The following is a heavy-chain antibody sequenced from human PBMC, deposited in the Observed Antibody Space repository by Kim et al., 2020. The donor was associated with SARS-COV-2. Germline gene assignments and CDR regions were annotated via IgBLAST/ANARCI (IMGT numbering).Heavy chain of an antibody. CDR3: ATEKPQLAFDY. CDR2: MRYDGSRE. Sequence: GGSLRLSCVASGFTFSSYGMHWVRQAPGKGLEWVAVMRYDGSREHYADSVKGRFTISRDNSKNTLYLQMNSLRGEDTAVYYCATEKPQLAFDYWGQGSL. V-gene: IGHV3-30*02. CDR1: GFTFSSYG. J-gene: IGHJ4*02. D-gene: IGHD6-19*01.